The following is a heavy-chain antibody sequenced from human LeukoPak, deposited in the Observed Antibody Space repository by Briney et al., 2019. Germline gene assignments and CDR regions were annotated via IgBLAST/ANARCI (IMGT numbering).Heavy chain of an antibody. CDR3: ARHSPFVVVPAAIPY. J-gene: IGHJ4*02. CDR1: GGSISSSSYY. V-gene: IGHV4-39*01. D-gene: IGHD2-2*01. CDR2: IYYSGST. Sequence: SETLSLTCTVSGGSISSSSYYWGWIRQPPGKGLEWIGSIYYSGSTYYNPSLKSRVTISVDTSKNQFSLKLSSVTAADTAVYYCARHSPFVVVPAAIPYWGQGTLVTVSS.